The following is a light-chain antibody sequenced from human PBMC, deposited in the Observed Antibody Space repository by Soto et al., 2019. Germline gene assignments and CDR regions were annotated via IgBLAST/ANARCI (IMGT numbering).Light chain of an antibody. CDR2: EVV. CDR3: KSYAGSNTYV. CDR1: KSDIGVYDF. Sequence: QSALTQPPSASGSPGQSVTISCTGTKSDIGVYDFVSWYQHHPGKAPRLIIYEVVQRPSGVPDRFSGSKSGNTASLTVSGLQAADEADYFCKSYAGSNTYVFGRGTKVTVL. J-gene: IGLJ1*01. V-gene: IGLV2-8*01.